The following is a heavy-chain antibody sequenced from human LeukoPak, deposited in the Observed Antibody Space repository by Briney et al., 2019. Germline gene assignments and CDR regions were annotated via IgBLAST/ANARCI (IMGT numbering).Heavy chain of an antibody. J-gene: IGHJ3*02. D-gene: IGHD7-27*01. Sequence: GGSLRLSCAASGFTFSSYSMNWVRQAPGKGPEWVSSISSSSSYIYYADSVKGRFTISRDNAKNSLYLQMSSLRAEDTAVYYCARIVTGKAFDIWGQGTMVTVSS. V-gene: IGHV3-21*01. CDR1: GFTFSSYS. CDR3: ARIVTGKAFDI. CDR2: ISSSSSYI.